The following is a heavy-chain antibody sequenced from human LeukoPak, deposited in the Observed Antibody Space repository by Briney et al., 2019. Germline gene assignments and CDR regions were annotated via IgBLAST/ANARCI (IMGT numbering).Heavy chain of an antibody. CDR2: ISGSGGST. CDR1: GFTFSSYA. CDR3: AKDQAYDSSGYYLGY. J-gene: IGHJ4*02. Sequence: GGSLRLSCAASGFTFSSYAMSWVRQAPGKGLEWVSAISGSGGSTYYADSVKGRFTISRDNSKNTLYLQMNSLRAEDTAVYYCAKDQAYDSSGYYLGYWGQGTLVTVSS. D-gene: IGHD3-22*01. V-gene: IGHV3-23*01.